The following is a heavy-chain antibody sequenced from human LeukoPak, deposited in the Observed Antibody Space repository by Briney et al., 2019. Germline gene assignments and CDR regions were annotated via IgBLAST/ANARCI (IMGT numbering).Heavy chain of an antibody. V-gene: IGHV3-30-3*01. CDR1: GFTFSSYA. CDR2: ISYDGSNK. D-gene: IGHD6-13*01. Sequence: GSLRLSCAASGFTFSSYAMHWVRQAPGKGLEWVAVISYDGSNKYYADSVKGRFTISRDNSKNTLYLQMNSLRAEDTAVYYCARDLEIAAADPYYGMDVWGQGTTVTVSS. J-gene: IGHJ6*02. CDR3: ARDLEIAAADPYYGMDV.